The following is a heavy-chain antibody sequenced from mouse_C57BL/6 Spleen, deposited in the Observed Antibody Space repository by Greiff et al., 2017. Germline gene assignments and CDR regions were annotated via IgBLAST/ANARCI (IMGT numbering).Heavy chain of an antibody. V-gene: IGHV1-64*01. CDR3: ATAYYSNYGLFAY. D-gene: IGHD2-5*01. CDR1: GYTFTSYW. Sequence: QVQLQQPGAELVKPGASVKLSCKASGYTFTSYWMHWVKQRPGQGLEWIGMIHPNSGSTNYNEKFKSKATLTVDKSSSTAYMQLSSLTSEDSAVYYCATAYYSNYGLFAYWGQGTLVTVSA. CDR2: IHPNSGST. J-gene: IGHJ3*01.